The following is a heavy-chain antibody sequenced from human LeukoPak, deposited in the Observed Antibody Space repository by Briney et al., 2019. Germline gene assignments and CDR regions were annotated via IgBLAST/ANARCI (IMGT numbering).Heavy chain of an antibody. CDR3: ARDQKVEGSSWRYYYYYYGMDV. V-gene: IGHV1-18*01. Sequence: GASVKVSCKASGYTFTSYGISWVRQAPGQGLEWMGWISAYNGNTNYAQKLQGRVTMTTDTSTSTAYMELRSLRSDDTAVYYCARDQKVEGSSWRYYYYYYGMDVWGQGTTVTVSS. CDR1: GYTFTSYG. D-gene: IGHD6-13*01. J-gene: IGHJ6*02. CDR2: ISAYNGNT.